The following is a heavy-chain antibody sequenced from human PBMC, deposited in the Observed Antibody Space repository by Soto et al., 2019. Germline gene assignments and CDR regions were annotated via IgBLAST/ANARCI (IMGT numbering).Heavy chain of an antibody. J-gene: IGHJ4*02. D-gene: IGHD3-16*02. CDR3: ARSLGHYDYIWGSYRIFDY. Sequence: GASVKVSCKASGYTFTSYGISWVRPAPGQGLEWMGWISAYNGNTNYAQKLQGRVTMTTDTSTSTAYMELRSLRSDDTAVYYCARSLGHYDYIWGSYRIFDYWGQGTLVTVSS. CDR2: ISAYNGNT. V-gene: IGHV1-18*01. CDR1: GYTFTSYG.